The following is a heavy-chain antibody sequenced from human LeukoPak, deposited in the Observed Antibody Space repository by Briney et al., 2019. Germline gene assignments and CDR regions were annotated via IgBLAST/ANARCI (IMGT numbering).Heavy chain of an antibody. CDR1: GFTFSNAW. J-gene: IGHJ3*02. Sequence: PGGSLRLSCAASGFTFSNAWMSWVRQAPGKGLEWVGRIKSKTDGGTTDYAAPVKGRFTISRDDSKNTLYLQMNSLKTEDTAVYYCARKGSTRSWGDAFDIWGQGTMVTVSS. V-gene: IGHV3-15*01. CDR2: IKSKTDGGTT. CDR3: ARKGSTRSWGDAFDI. D-gene: IGHD6-13*01.